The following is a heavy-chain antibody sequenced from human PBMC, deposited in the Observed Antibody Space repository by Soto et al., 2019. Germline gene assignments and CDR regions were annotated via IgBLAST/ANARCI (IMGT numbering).Heavy chain of an antibody. V-gene: IGHV3-23*01. CDR1: GFSFSSYA. D-gene: IGHD3-22*01. Sequence: GSLRLSCAASGFSFSSYAMSWVRQALPQGLEWVSSISTRGGRTYYADSVKGRFSISRDNSANAVYLDMDNLRAEDTGIYYCAKEFYYDASGQYSDLYFDSWGQGALVTVSS. CDR2: ISTRGGRT. CDR3: AKEFYYDASGQYSDLYFDS. J-gene: IGHJ4*02.